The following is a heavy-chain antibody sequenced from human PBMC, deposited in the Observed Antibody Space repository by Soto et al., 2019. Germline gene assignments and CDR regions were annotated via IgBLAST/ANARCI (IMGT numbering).Heavy chain of an antibody. Sequence: ASVKVSCKASGYTFTSYGLRWVRPDPGQGLEWMGWISAHNGNTNYAQKLQGRVTITTGTYTSTADMELRSQRSDVTVVYYWAGHRGAPYGEPYYYYEYDIVVWG. V-gene: IGHV1-18*01. J-gene: IGHJ6*02. D-gene: IGHD4-17*01. CDR2: ISAHNGNT. CDR1: GYTFTSYG. CDR3: AGHRGAPYGEPYYYYEYDIVV.